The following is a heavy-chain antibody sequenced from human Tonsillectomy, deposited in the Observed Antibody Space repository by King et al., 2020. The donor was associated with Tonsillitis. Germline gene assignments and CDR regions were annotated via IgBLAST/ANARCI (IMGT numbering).Heavy chain of an antibody. D-gene: IGHD4-17*01. CDR1: GGSISSSSYY. V-gene: IGHV4-39*07. Sequence: QLQESGPGLVKPSETLSLTCTVSGGSISSSSYYWGWIRQPPGKGLGWIGSINYSGSTYYNPSLKSRVTISVDTSKNQFCLKLSCVRAAGTAVYYCAGVVRTATTGWFDPWGQGTLVTVSS. J-gene: IGHJ5*02. CDR2: INYSGST. CDR3: AGVVRTATTGWFDP.